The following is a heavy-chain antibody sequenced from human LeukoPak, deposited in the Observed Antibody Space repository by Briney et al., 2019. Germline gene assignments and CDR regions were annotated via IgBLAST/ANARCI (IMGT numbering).Heavy chain of an antibody. J-gene: IGHJ3*02. CDR1: GFTFDDYA. CDR2: ISWNNGSI. V-gene: IGHV3-9*03. CDR3: AKDAGPRTYYYESSGYHKGGGFDI. Sequence: GGSLRLSCAASGFTFDDYAMHWVRQAPGKGLEWVSGISWNNGSIGYADSVKGRFTISRDNAKNSLYLQMNSLRAEDMALYYCAKDAGPRTYYYESSGYHKGGGFDIWGQGTMVTVSS. D-gene: IGHD3-22*01.